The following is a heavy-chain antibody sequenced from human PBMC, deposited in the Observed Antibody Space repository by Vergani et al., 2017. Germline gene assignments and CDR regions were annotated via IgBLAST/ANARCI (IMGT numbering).Heavy chain of an antibody. V-gene: IGHV4-34*01. CDR2: INHSGST. CDR1: GGSFSGYY. Sequence: QVQLQQWGAGLLKPSETLSLTCAVYGGSFSGYYWSWIRQPPGKGLEWIGEINHSGSTNYNPSLKSRVTISVDTSKNQFSLKLSSVTAADTAVYYCARVGVRGVRYYYYYMDVWGKGTTVTVSS. D-gene: IGHD3-10*01. CDR3: ARVGVRGVRYYYYYMDV. J-gene: IGHJ6*03.